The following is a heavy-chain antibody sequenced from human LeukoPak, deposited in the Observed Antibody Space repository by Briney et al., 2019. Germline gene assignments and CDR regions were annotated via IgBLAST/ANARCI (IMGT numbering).Heavy chain of an antibody. J-gene: IGHJ4*02. V-gene: IGHV3-66*01. CDR1: GFSFSSSW. CDR2: IYSGGST. Sequence: QAGGSLRLSCAASGFSFSSSWVTWVRQAPGKGLEWVSLIYSGGSTYYADSVKGRFTISRDNSKNTLYLQMNSLRAEDTAVYYCARVPSRPNIWPPRPTLYYFDYWGQGTLVTVSS. CDR3: ARVPSRPNIWPPRPTLYYFDY.